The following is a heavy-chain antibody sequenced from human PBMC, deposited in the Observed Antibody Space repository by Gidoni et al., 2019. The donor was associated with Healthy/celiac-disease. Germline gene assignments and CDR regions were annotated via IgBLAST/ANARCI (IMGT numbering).Heavy chain of an antibody. CDR3: ARGQSPGATVAGSYYYYYYMDV. CDR1: GFTFSSYE. Sequence: EVQLVESGGGLVQPGGSLRLSCAASGFTFSSYEMNWVRQAPGKGLAWVSYISSSGSNTYYADSLEGRFTTSRDNAKNSLYLQMNSLRAEDTAVYYCARGQSPGATVAGSYYYYYYMDVWGKGTTVTVSS. V-gene: IGHV3-48*03. CDR2: ISSSGSNT. D-gene: IGHD6-19*01. J-gene: IGHJ6*03.